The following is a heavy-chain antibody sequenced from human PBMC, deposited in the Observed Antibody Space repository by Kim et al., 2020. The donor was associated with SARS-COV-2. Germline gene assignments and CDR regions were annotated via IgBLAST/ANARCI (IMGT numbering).Heavy chain of an antibody. CDR3: ARAGLGYGDSLSDFDY. J-gene: IGHJ4*02. CDR2: INHSGST. V-gene: IGHV4-34*01. D-gene: IGHD5-18*01. CDR1: GGSFSGYY. Sequence: SETLSLTCAVYGGSFSGYYWSWIRQPPGKGLEWIGEINHSGSTNYNPSLKSRVTISVDTSKNQFSLKLSSVTAADTAVYYCARAGLGYGDSLSDFDYWGQGTLVTVSS.